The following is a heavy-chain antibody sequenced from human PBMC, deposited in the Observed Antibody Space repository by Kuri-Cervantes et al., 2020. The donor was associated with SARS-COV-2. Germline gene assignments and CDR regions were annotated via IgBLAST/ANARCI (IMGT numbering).Heavy chain of an antibody. CDR2: ISAYNGNT. CDR1: GYTFTSYG. D-gene: IGHD2-15*01. J-gene: IGHJ4*02. Sequence: ASVKVSCKASGYTFTSYGISWVRQAPGQGLEWMGWISAYNGNTNYAQKLQGRVTMTTDTSTSTACMELRSLRSDDTAVYYCARYCGGKRPYFDYWGQGTLVTVSS. CDR3: ARYCGGKRPYFDY. V-gene: IGHV1-18*01.